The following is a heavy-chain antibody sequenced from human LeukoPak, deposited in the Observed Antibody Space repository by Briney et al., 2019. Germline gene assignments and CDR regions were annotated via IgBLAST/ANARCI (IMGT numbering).Heavy chain of an antibody. V-gene: IGHV3-53*01. J-gene: IGHJ6*02. CDR2: IYTSGTT. CDR1: GFTVSSNY. Sequence: PGGSLRLSCAASGFTVSSNYMSWVRQAPGKGLEWVSVIYTSGTTYYADSVKGRFTISRDNSKNSLYLQMNSLRAEDTAVYYCARDINDSSGWYAYYGMDVWGQGTTVTVSS. CDR3: ARDINDSSGWYAYYGMDV. D-gene: IGHD6-19*01.